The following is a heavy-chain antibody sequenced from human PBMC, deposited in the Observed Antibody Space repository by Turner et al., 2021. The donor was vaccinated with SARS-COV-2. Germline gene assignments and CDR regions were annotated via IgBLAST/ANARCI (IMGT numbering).Heavy chain of an antibody. J-gene: IGHJ4*02. CDR1: GFTFRSYS. Sequence: EVQLVESGGGLVKPGGSLRLSCAASGFTFRSYSMNWVRQATGKGQEWVSSISSGSTYIYYADSVKGRFTISRDNAKNSLYLQMNSLRAEDTAVYYCARDYHFDYWGQGTLVTVSS. CDR3: ARDYHFDY. CDR2: ISSGSTYI. V-gene: IGHV3-21*01.